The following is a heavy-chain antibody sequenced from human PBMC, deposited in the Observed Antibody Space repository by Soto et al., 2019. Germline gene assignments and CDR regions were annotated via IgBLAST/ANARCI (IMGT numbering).Heavy chain of an antibody. D-gene: IGHD2-2*01. Sequence: ASVKVSCTASGGTFSSYTISWVRQAPGQGLEWMGRIIPILGIANYAQKFQGRVTITADKSTSTAYMELSSLRSEDTAVYYCARTIVVVPAAIDWFDPWGQGTLVTVSS. V-gene: IGHV1-69*02. J-gene: IGHJ5*02. CDR1: GGTFSSYT. CDR2: IIPILGIA. CDR3: ARTIVVVPAAIDWFDP.